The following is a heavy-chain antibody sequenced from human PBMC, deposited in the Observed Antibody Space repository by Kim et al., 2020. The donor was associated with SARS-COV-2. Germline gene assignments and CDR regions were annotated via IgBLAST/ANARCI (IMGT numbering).Heavy chain of an antibody. CDR3: ARRGRGYSGYPGGNWFDP. J-gene: IGHJ5*02. CDR2: IYPGDSDT. V-gene: IGHV5-51*01. Sequence: GESLKISCKGSGYSFTSYWIGWVRQMPGKGLEWMGIIYPGDSDTRYSPSFQGQVTISADKSISTAYLQWSSLKASDTAMYYCARRGRGYSGYPGGNWFDPWGQGTLVTVSS. CDR1: GYSFTSYW. D-gene: IGHD5-12*01.